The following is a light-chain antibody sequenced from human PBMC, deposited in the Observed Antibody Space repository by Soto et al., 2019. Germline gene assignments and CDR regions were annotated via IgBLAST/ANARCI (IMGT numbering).Light chain of an antibody. J-gene: IGLJ3*02. CDR2: EVS. CDR3: TSFTSSSTWV. Sequence: QSVLTQPASVSGSPGQSITISCTGTSSDVGGYNYVSWFQQHPGKAPKLKIYEVSNRPSGVSNRFSGSKSGYTASLTISELQAEDEADYYCTSFTSSSTWVFGGRTKVTV. V-gene: IGLV2-14*03. CDR1: SSDVGGYNY.